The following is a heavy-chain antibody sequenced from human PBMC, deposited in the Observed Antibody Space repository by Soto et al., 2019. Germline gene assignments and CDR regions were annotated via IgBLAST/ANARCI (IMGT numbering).Heavy chain of an antibody. J-gene: IGHJ5*02. D-gene: IGHD3-10*01. Sequence: SSTCMSWVRQEPGKGLEWVSVIYSGGTTDYAAPVKGRFTISRDDSKNTLYLQMNSLNSEDTAVYYCTVKDLPMASWGQGTLVTVSS. CDR2: IYSGGTT. CDR3: TVKDLPMAS. CDR1: SSTC. V-gene: IGHV3-15*01.